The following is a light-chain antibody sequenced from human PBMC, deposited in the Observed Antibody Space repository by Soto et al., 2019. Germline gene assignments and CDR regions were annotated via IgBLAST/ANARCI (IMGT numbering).Light chain of an antibody. J-gene: IGKJ5*01. CDR1: QSVLYSSNNKNY. V-gene: IGKV4-1*01. CDR3: QQYNNWPAIT. Sequence: DIVMTQSPDSLAVSLGERATINCKSSQSVLYSSNNKNYLAWYQQKPGQPPKLLIYWASTRESGVPDRFSGSGSGTEFTLSISSLQSEDFAVYYCQQYNNWPAITFGQGTRLEIK. CDR2: WAS.